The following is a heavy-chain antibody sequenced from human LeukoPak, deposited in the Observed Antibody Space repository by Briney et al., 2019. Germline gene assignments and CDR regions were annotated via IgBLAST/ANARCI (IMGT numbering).Heavy chain of an antibody. CDR1: GGSFSGYY. Sequence: KSSETLSLTCAVYGGSFSGYYWSWIRQPPGKGLEWIGEINHSGSTNYNPSLKSRVTISVDTSKNQFSLKLSSVTAADTAVYYCARGSTAGLLWFGELSVLFDYWGQGTLVTVSS. D-gene: IGHD3-10*01. CDR3: ARGSTAGLLWFGELSVLFDY. CDR2: INHSGST. J-gene: IGHJ4*02. V-gene: IGHV4-34*01.